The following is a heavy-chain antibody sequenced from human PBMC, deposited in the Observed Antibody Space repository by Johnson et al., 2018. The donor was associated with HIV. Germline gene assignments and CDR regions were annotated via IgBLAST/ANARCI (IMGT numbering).Heavy chain of an antibody. CDR1: GFTVSSNY. CDR3: AKDMRQWELLDAFDI. J-gene: IGHJ3*02. Sequence: MQLVESGGGLVQPGGSLRLSCAASGFTVSSNYMSWVRQAPGKGLEWVSVIYSGDRTYSAVSVKGRFTISRDNSKNTLYLQMNSLRAEDTAVYYCAKDMRQWELLDAFDIWGQGTMVTVSS. D-gene: IGHD1-26*01. CDR2: IYSGDRT. V-gene: IGHV3-66*01.